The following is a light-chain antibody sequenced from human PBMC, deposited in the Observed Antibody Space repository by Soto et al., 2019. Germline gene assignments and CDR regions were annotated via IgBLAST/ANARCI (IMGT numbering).Light chain of an antibody. CDR1: QTVTGRY. CDR2: GAS. Sequence: EIVLTQSPGTLSLSSGERATLSCRASQTVTGRYLAWYRQKPGQAPRLLIYGASSRATGIPDRFSGSGSGTDFTLTISRLEPEDFAVYYCHQYGTSTQTFGQGTKVEIK. J-gene: IGKJ1*01. CDR3: HQYGTSTQT. V-gene: IGKV3-20*01.